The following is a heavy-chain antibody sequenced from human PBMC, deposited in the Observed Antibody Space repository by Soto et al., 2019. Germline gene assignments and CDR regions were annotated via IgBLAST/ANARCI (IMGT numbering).Heavy chain of an antibody. D-gene: IGHD3-10*01. V-gene: IGHV1-18*01. CDR3: ARVSYGSGSYWFDP. CDR1: GYTFTSYG. J-gene: IGHJ5*02. CDR2: ISAYNGNT. Sequence: GASVKVSCKASGYTFTSYGISWVRQAPGQGLEWMGWISAYNGNTNYAQKPQGRVTMTTDTSTSTAYMELRSLRSDDTAVYYCARVSYGSGSYWFDPWGQGTLVTVSS.